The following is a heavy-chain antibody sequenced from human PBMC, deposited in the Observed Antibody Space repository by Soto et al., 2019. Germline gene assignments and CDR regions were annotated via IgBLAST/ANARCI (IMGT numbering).Heavy chain of an antibody. Sequence: QVQLVESGGGVVQPGRSLRLSCAASGFSFSSHAMHWVRQAPGKGLEWVALIWNDGSNKYYADSVKGRFTISRDNSKNTLDLQMNTVRAEDTVVYYCARAQDNDESGSYDLPADMWGQGTTVTVS. V-gene: IGHV3-33*01. CDR3: ARAQDNDESGSYDLPADM. D-gene: IGHD3-22*01. CDR1: GFSFSSHA. J-gene: IGHJ3*02. CDR2: IWNDGSNK.